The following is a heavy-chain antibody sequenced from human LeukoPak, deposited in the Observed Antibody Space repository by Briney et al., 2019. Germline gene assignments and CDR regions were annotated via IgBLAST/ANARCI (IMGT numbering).Heavy chain of an antibody. CDR1: GGSISNYY. CDR2: IYYSGST. V-gene: IGHV4-59*12. Sequence: PSETLSLTCTVTGGSISNYYWSWIRQPPGKGLEWIGYIYYSGSTNYNPSLKSRVTISVDTSKNQFSLKLSSVTAADTAVYYCARENYYDSSGYPNDAFDIWGQGTMVTVSS. D-gene: IGHD3-22*01. CDR3: ARENYYDSSGYPNDAFDI. J-gene: IGHJ3*02.